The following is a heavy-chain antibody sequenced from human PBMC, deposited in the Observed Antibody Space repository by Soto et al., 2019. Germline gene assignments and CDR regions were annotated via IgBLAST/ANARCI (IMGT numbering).Heavy chain of an antibody. CDR1: GFTFSSYA. V-gene: IGHV3-30-3*01. CDR2: ISYDGSNK. J-gene: IGHJ4*02. D-gene: IGHD6-19*01. Sequence: QVQLVESGGGVVQPGRSLRLSCAASGFTFSSYAMHWVRQAPGKGLEWVAVISYDGSNKYYADSVKGRFTISRDNSKNTLYLQMNSLRAEDTAVYYCARDIIAVAGNDYWGQGTLVTVSS. CDR3: ARDIIAVAGNDY.